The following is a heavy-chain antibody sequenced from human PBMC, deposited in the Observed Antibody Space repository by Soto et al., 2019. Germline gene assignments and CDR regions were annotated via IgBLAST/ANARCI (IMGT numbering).Heavy chain of an antibody. J-gene: IGHJ4*02. V-gene: IGHV3-9*01. CDR2: ISWNSGSI. D-gene: IGHD3-22*01. CDR3: AKATYYYDSSGYPPFDY. CDR1: GFTFDDYA. Sequence: EVQLVESGGGLVQPGRSLRLSCAASGFTFDDYAMHWVRQAPGKGLEWVSGISWNSGSIGYADSVKGRFTISRDNAKKSLYLQMNSLRAEDTALYYCAKATYYYDSSGYPPFDYWGQGTLVTVSS.